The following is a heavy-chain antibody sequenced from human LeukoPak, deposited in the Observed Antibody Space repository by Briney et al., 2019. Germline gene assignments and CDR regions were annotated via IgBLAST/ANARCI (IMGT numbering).Heavy chain of an antibody. CDR2: IRSKAYGGTT. CDR1: GFTFGDYA. V-gene: IGHV3-49*04. CDR3: TRGYDFVSGYLGMDV. Sequence: GGSLRVSCTASGFTFGDYAMIWVRQAPGKGLESVGFIRSKAYGGTTEYAASVKGRFTISRDDSKSIAYLEMNSLKSEDTAVYHCTRGYDFVSGYLGMDVWGQGTTVTASS. D-gene: IGHD3-3*01. J-gene: IGHJ6*02.